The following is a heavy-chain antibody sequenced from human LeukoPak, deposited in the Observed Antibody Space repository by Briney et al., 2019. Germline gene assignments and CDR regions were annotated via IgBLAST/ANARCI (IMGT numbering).Heavy chain of an antibody. CDR2: ISSSTIYT. CDR3: AKDGAVAGMYYYYYMDV. V-gene: IGHV3-21*01. CDR1: GFTFSSYG. D-gene: IGHD6-19*01. J-gene: IGHJ6*03. Sequence: GGSLRLSCAASGFTFSSYGMNWVRQAPGKGLEWVSSISSSTIYTYYADSVKGRFTISRDNSKNTLYLQMNSLRAEDTAVYYCAKDGAVAGMYYYYYMDVWGKGTTVTISS.